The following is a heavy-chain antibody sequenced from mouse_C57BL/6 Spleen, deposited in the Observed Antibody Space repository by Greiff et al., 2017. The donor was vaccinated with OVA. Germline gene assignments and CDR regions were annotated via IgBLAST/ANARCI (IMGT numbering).Heavy chain of an antibody. V-gene: IGHV1-69*01. J-gene: IGHJ2*01. CDR3: ARGGVTLGY. Sequence: VQLQQPGAELVMPGASVKLSCKASGYTFTSYWMHWVKQRPGQGLEWIGEIDPSDSYTNYNQKFKGKSTLTVDKSSSTAYMQLSSLTSEDSAVYYCARGGVTLGYWGQGTTLTVSS. CDR2: IDPSDSYT. CDR1: GYTFTSYW. D-gene: IGHD2-2*01.